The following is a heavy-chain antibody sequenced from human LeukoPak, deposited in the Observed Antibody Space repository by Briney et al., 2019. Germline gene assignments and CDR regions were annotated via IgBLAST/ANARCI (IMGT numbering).Heavy chain of an antibody. CDR1: GFIFSSYA. J-gene: IGHJ5*02. V-gene: IGHV3-23*03. CDR2: IYGDGSA. CDR3: ARGSPVASGRYSIYSS. D-gene: IGHD3-10*01. Sequence: GGSLRLSCAASGFIFSSYAMTWVRQAPGKGLEWVAVIYGDGSAYYADSVKGRFTISSDNLKNTLSLQMDSLRAADTAMYYCARGSPVASGRYSIYSSWGQGTLVTVSP.